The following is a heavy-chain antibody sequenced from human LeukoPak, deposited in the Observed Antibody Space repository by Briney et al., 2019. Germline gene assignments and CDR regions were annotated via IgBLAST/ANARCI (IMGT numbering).Heavy chain of an antibody. D-gene: IGHD3-9*01. CDR2: ISSSSSYI. J-gene: IGHJ6*02. CDR1: GFTFSSYS. CDR3: ARDYDILTGYYYGMDV. Sequence: GGSLRLSCAASGFTFSSYSMNWVRQAPGKGLEWVSSISSSSSYIYYADSVKGRFTISRDNAKNSLYLQMNSLRAEDTAVYYCARDYDILTGYYYGMDVWGQGTTVTVSS. V-gene: IGHV3-21*01.